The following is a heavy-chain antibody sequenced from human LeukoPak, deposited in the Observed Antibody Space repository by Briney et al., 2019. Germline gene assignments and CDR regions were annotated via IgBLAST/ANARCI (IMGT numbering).Heavy chain of an antibody. CDR3: ARPGTRYSSSPFDY. CDR2: IYYSGST. J-gene: IGHJ4*02. D-gene: IGHD6-13*01. CDR1: GGSISSYY. Sequence: PSETLSLTCTVCGGSISSYYWSLIRQPPGKGLEWIGYIYYSGSTNYNPSLKSRVTISVDTSKNQFSLKLSSVTAADTAAYYCARPGTRYSSSPFDYWGQGTLVTVSS. V-gene: IGHV4-59*08.